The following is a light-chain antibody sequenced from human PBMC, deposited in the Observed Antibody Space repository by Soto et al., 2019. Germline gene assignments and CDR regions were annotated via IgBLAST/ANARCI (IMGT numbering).Light chain of an antibody. CDR2: DVS. CDR1: SSEVGGYNY. Sequence: QSALTQPASVSGSPGQSITISCTGTSSEVGGYNYVSWYQQHPGKAPKLMIYDVSNRPSGVSNRLSGSKSGNTASLTISGLQTEDEADYYCSSYTSSSTLLYVFGTATKLTVL. CDR3: SSYTSSSTLLYV. V-gene: IGLV2-14*01. J-gene: IGLJ1*01.